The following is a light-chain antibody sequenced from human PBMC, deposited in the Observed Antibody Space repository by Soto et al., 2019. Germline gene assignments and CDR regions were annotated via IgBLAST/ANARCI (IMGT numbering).Light chain of an antibody. CDR3: QHRTNWPIT. Sequence: EVVLTQSPATLSLSPGERATLSCRANPNVVFYLAWYQQKPGQAPRLLIYDASNRATGIPARFSGSGSGTDFTLTISSLEPEDFAVYYCQHRTNWPITFGQGTRLEIK. J-gene: IGKJ5*01. CDR1: PNVVFY. CDR2: DAS. V-gene: IGKV3-11*01.